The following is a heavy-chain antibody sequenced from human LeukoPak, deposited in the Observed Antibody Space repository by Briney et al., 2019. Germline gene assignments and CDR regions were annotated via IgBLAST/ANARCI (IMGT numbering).Heavy chain of an antibody. CDR3: ARDLMGWDLHYFDY. CDR2: ISSSSSYI. Sequence: GGSLRLSCAAPGFTFSSYGMRWVRQAPGKGLEWVSSISSSSSYIYYADSVKGRFTISRDNAKNSLYLQMHSLRAEDTAVYYCARDLMGWDLHYFDYWGQGTLVTVSS. D-gene: IGHD1-26*01. J-gene: IGHJ4*02. V-gene: IGHV3-21*01. CDR1: GFTFSSYG.